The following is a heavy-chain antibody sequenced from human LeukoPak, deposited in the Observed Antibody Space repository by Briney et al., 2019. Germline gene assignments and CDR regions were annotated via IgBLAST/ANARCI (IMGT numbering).Heavy chain of an antibody. J-gene: IGHJ3*02. CDR2: ISGRGVTT. CDR1: GFTFSNYA. D-gene: IGHD4-17*01. Sequence: NPGGSLRLSCAASGFTFSNYAMIWVRQAPGKGLEWVSGISGRGVTTYFADSVEGRFTISRDNSKNTLYLQMNSLRAEDTAVYYCAKGGMTTVTTDAFDIWGQGTMVTVSS. CDR3: AKGGMTTVTTDAFDI. V-gene: IGHV3-23*01.